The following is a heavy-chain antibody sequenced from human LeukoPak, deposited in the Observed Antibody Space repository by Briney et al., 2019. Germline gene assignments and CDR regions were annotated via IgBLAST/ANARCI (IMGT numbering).Heavy chain of an antibody. CDR3: ARRGYYYDSSHYYYFDY. J-gene: IGHJ4*02. Sequence: SETLSLTCTVSGVSITRYYWSWIRQPPGKGVEWSGSIYHSGSTNDNPSLKSRVTTSVDTSKNQFSLKLSSVTAADTAVYYCARRGYYYDSSHYYYFDYWGQGTLVTVSS. D-gene: IGHD3-22*01. CDR2: IYHSGST. V-gene: IGHV4-59*08. CDR1: GVSITRYY.